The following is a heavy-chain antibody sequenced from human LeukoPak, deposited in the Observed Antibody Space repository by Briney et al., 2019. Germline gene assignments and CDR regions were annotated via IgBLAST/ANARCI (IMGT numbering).Heavy chain of an antibody. CDR3: ARDSHGYSSGWYVVYFQH. CDR2: ISSSSSTI. J-gene: IGHJ1*01. V-gene: IGHV3-48*02. Sequence: GGSLRLSCAASGFTFSSYSMNWVRQAPGKGLEWVSYISSSSSTIYYADSVKGRFTISRDNAKNSLYLQMNSLRDEDTAVYYCARDSHGYSSGWYVVYFQHWGQGTLVTVSS. D-gene: IGHD6-19*01. CDR1: GFTFSSYS.